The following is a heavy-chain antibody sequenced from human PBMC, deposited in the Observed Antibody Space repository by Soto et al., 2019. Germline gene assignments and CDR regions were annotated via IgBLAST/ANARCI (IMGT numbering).Heavy chain of an antibody. V-gene: IGHV4-59*08. CDR3: ARQWDY. J-gene: IGHJ4*02. Sequence: QVQLQESGPGLVKPSETLSLTCAVSGASIRSDYWSWIRQIPGRVLEWIGYIYDSERTNYNPSLRSRVTISADTAKNQCTLKVRSVTAADTAVDYCARQWDYWGQGILVTVSS. CDR1: GASIRSDY. CDR2: IYDSERT.